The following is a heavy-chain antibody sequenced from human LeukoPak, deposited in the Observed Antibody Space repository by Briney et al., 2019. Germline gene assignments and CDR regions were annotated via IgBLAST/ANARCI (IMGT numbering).Heavy chain of an antibody. J-gene: IGHJ5*02. D-gene: IGHD4-17*01. Sequence: SQTLSLTCAVSGGSISSGGYFWSWIRQHPGKGLEWIGYIYYSGSTYSNPSLKSRVTISVDTSKNQFSLKLSSVTAADTAVYYCARDRYGDYVSDPWGQGTLVTVSS. CDR3: ARDRYGDYVSDP. V-gene: IGHV4-31*11. CDR2: IYYSGST. CDR1: GGSISSGGYF.